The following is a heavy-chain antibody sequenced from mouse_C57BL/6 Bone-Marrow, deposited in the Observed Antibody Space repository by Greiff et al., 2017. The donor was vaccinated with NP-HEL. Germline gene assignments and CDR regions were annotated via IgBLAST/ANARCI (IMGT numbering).Heavy chain of an antibody. CDR1: GFSLTSYG. CDR2: IWSDGST. D-gene: IGHD2-3*01. V-gene: IGHV2-6*03. J-gene: IGHJ4*01. Sequence: QVQLKESGPGLVAPSQSLSITCTVSGFSLTSYGVHWVRQPPGKGLEWLVVIWSDGSTTYNSAHKSRLSISKDNTKSQVIIKMNSLQTDDTAMYYCASHDGYYEYSMDYWGQGTSVTVSS. CDR3: ASHDGYYEYSMDY.